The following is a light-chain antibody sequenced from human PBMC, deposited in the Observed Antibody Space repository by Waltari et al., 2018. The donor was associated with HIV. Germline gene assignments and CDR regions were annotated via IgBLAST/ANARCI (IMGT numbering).Light chain of an antibody. V-gene: IGLV1-51*01. J-gene: IGLJ2*01. Sequence: QSVLTQPPSVSAAPGQKVTISCSVSSANIGNNYVSWYQQLPGTAPKLLIYDNTKRPSGIPDRFSGSKSGTSATLGITGLQTGDEADYYCGTWDSSLSLVFGGGTKLTVL. CDR3: GTWDSSLSLV. CDR1: SANIGNNY. CDR2: DNT.